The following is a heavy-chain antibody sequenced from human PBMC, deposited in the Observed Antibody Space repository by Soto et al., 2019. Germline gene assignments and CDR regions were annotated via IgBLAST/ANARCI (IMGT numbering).Heavy chain of an antibody. CDR1: GYTFTSYG. CDR3: ARDRFYYGSGSYYTRSGPLDFDY. CDR2: ISAYNGNT. D-gene: IGHD3-10*01. J-gene: IGHJ4*02. V-gene: IGHV1-18*01. Sequence: QVQLVQSGAEVKKPGASVKVSCKASGYTFTSYGISWVRQAPGQGLEWMGWISAYNGNTNYAQKLQGRVTMTKDTSTSTAYMELRSLRSDDTAVYYCARDRFYYGSGSYYTRSGPLDFDYWGQGTLVTVSS.